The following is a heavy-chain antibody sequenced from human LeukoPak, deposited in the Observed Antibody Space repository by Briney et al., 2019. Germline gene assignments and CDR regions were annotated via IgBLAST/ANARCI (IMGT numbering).Heavy chain of an antibody. V-gene: IGHV3-30-3*01. CDR1: GFTFSSYA. Sequence: PGGSLRLSCAASGFTFSSYAMHWVRQAPGKGLEWVAVISYDGSNKYYADSVKGRFTISRDNSKNTLYLQMNSLRAEDTAVYYCARGVPATAIPVDYWGQGTLVTVSS. CDR2: ISYDGSNK. D-gene: IGHD2-2*02. CDR3: ARGVPATAIPVDY. J-gene: IGHJ4*02.